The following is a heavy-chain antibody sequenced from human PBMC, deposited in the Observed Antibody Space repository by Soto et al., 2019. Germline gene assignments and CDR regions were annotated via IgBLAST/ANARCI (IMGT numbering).Heavy chain of an antibody. J-gene: IGHJ6*02. CDR2: IYHSGST. Sequence: PSETLSLTCAVSGGSISSSNWWSWVRQPPGKGLEWIGEIYHSGSTNYNPSLKSRVTISVDKSKNQFSLKLSSVTAADTAVYYCARDMGSSWDYYYYYGMDVWGQGTTVTV. CDR1: GGSISSSNW. D-gene: IGHD6-13*01. CDR3: ARDMGSSWDYYYYYGMDV. V-gene: IGHV4-4*02.